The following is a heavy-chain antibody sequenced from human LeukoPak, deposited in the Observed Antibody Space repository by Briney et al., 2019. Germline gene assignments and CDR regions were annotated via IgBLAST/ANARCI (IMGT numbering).Heavy chain of an antibody. Sequence: GGSLRLSCAGSGFTFSNYGMHWVRQAPGKGLEWVAVISYDGSNKYYADSVKGRFTISRDNSKNTLYLQMNSLRAEDTAVYYCAKDYMVRGVIRYFDYWGQGTLVTVSS. CDR1: GFTFSNYG. D-gene: IGHD3-10*01. CDR2: ISYDGSNK. V-gene: IGHV3-30*18. J-gene: IGHJ4*02. CDR3: AKDYMVRGVIRYFDY.